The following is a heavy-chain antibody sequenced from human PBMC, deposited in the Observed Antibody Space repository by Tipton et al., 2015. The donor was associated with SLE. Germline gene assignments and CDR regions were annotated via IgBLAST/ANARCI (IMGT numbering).Heavy chain of an antibody. CDR3: ARAEAPGDIDY. CDR2: IYTSGGT. CDR1: GGSISSGSYY. Sequence: TLSLTCTVSGGSISSGSYYWSWIRQPAGKGLEWIGRIYTSGGTNYNPSLKSRVTISVDTSKNQFSLKLTSVTAADTAVYYCARAEAPGDIDYWGQGTLVTVSS. D-gene: IGHD6-13*01. V-gene: IGHV4-61*02. J-gene: IGHJ4*02.